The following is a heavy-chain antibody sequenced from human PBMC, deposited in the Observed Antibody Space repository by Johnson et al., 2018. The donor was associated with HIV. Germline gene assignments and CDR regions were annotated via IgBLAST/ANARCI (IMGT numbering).Heavy chain of an antibody. D-gene: IGHD3-16*01. CDR3: AMGRMGGCEI. V-gene: IGHV3-66*02. CDR1: GFIVSSNY. CDR2: SGSGGST. J-gene: IGHJ3*01. Sequence: VQLVESGGGLVQPGGSLRLSCAASGFIVSSNYMSWVRQAPGKGLEWVSAISGSGGSTYYADSVKGRFTISRDNSKNTLYVQMNSLRDEDTAVYYCAMGRMGGCEIGGQGIMVTVTS.